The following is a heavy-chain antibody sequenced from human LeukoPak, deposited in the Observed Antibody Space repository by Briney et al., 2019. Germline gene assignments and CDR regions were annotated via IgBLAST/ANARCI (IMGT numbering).Heavy chain of an antibody. V-gene: IGHV4-39*01. J-gene: IGHJ5*02. D-gene: IGHD6-19*01. CDR1: GGSISSYY. Sequence: SETLSLTCTVSGGSISSYYWGWIRQPPGKGLEWIGSIYYSGSTYYNPSLKSRVTISTDAPKNQFSLKLSSVIAADTAVYYCAMAVTGPYNWFDPWGQGTLVTVSS. CDR3: AMAVTGPYNWFDP. CDR2: IYYSGST.